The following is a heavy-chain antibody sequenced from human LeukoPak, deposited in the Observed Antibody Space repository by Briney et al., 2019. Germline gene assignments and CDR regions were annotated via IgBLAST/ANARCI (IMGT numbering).Heavy chain of an antibody. CDR2: INSDGSGI. V-gene: IGHV3-74*01. CDR1: GFTLSSYW. Sequence: GGSLRLSCAVSGFTLSSYWMHWVRQLPGKGLVWVSRINSDGSGISYAGSVKGRFTISRDNAKNTLYLQMNSLRVEDTAVYYCARGNAYAFDIWGQGTMVTVSS. CDR3: ARGNAYAFDI. J-gene: IGHJ3*02.